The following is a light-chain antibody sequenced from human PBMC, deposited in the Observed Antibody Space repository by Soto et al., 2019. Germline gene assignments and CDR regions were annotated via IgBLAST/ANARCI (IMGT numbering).Light chain of an antibody. J-gene: IGKJ4*01. CDR1: QSVSSN. Sequence: ETVMTQSPVTLSVSPGERATLSCRASQSVSSNLAWYQQKPGQAPRLLIYGASTRATGIPARFSGSGSGTEFTLTISGLEPENFALYYCQQRYNWPLTFGGGTKVDIK. V-gene: IGKV3-15*01. CDR2: GAS. CDR3: QQRYNWPLT.